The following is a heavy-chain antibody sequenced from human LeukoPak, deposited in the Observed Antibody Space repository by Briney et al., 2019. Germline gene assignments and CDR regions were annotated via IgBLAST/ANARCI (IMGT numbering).Heavy chain of an antibody. Sequence: PSETLSLTCTVSVGSISTYYRSWIRQPPGKGLEWIGYIYYSGSTNYNPSLKSRVTISVDTSKNQFSLKLSSVTAADTAVYYCARVDPDSSSTLEVFDYWGQGTLVTVSS. CDR2: IYYSGST. CDR3: ARVDPDSSSTLEVFDY. V-gene: IGHV4-59*01. J-gene: IGHJ4*02. CDR1: VGSISTYY. D-gene: IGHD6-6*01.